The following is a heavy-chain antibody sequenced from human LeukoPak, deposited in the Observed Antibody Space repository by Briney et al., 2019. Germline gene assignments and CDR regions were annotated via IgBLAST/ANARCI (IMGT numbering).Heavy chain of an antibody. CDR1: GFTFSSYS. CDR2: ISSSSSTI. V-gene: IGHV3-48*01. D-gene: IGHD2-2*01. CDR3: ARVELGYCSRN. J-gene: IGHJ4*02. Sequence: GGSLRLSCAASGFTFSSYSMNWVRQAPGKGLEWVSYISSSSSTIYYADSVKGRFTISRDNAKNSLYLQMNSQRAEDTAVYYCARVELGYCSRNWGQGTLVTVSS.